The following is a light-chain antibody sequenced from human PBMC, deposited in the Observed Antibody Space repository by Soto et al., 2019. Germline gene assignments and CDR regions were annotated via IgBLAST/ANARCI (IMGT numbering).Light chain of an antibody. J-gene: IGKJ5*01. V-gene: IGKV3-11*01. CDR1: QSVSSY. CDR2: DAS. Sequence: EIVLTESASTLSLSPGERATLSCRASQSVSSYLAWYQQKPGQAPRLLIYDASNRATGIPARFSGSGSGTDFTLTISSLEPEDFAVYYCQQRSNWPPTFGQGTDWRL. CDR3: QQRSNWPPT.